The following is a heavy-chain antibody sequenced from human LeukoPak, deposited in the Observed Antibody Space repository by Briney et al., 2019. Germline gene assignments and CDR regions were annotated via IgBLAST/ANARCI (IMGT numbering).Heavy chain of an antibody. J-gene: IGHJ4*02. V-gene: IGHV4-34*01. CDR1: GESLSKYY. D-gene: IGHD1-26*01. CDR2: INHRGST. CDR3: ASSVGSTDY. Sequence: SETLSLTCAVYGESLSKYYWTWIRQSPGKGLEWIGEINHRGSTNLNPSLKSRVTLSVDTSKHQFSLKLTSVTAADAAVYYCASSVGSTDYWGQGTLVTVSS.